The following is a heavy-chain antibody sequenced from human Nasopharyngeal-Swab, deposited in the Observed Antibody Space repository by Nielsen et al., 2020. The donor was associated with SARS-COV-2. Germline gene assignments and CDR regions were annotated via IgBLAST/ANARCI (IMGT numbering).Heavy chain of an antibody. CDR2: IYYSGST. CDR3: ARVSRYYYMDV. V-gene: IGHV4-31*02. Sequence: RQAPGKGLEWIGYIYYSGSTYYNPSLKSRVTISVDTSKNQFSLKLSSVTAADTAVYYRARVSRYYYMDVWGKGTTVTVSS. J-gene: IGHJ6*03.